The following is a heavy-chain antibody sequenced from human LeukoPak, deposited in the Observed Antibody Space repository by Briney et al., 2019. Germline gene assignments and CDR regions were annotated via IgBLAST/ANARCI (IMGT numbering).Heavy chain of an antibody. CDR1: GFTFSGYA. V-gene: IGHV3-23*01. CDR3: AKELRDLSINWGPGDY. Sequence: GGSLRLSCAASGFTFSGYAMNWVRQAPGKGLEWVSAISGSGGSTYYADSVKGRFTISRDNSKNTLYLQMNSLRAEDTAVYYCAKELRDLSINWGPGDYWGQGTLVTVSS. J-gene: IGHJ4*02. D-gene: IGHD7-27*01. CDR2: ISGSGGST.